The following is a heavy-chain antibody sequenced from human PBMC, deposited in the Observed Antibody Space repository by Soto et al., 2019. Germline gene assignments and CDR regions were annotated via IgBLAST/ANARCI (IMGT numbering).Heavy chain of an antibody. CDR3: ARGELDRTIDF. V-gene: IGHV3-48*02. J-gene: IGHJ4*02. Sequence: GGSLRLSCAATGFTFCSRSMNWVRQAPGKGLEWVSYISGSGRNIYNTDSVRGRFTISRDNAKNSLYLQMDSLRDEDTAVYYCARGELDRTIDFWGQGTLVTVSS. D-gene: IGHD1-1*01. CDR2: ISGSGRNI. CDR1: GFTFCSRS.